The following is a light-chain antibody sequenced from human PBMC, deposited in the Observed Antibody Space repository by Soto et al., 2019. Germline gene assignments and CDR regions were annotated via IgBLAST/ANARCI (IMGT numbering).Light chain of an antibody. J-gene: IGKJ3*01. CDR3: QQYNTWPPT. CDR1: QSVLYSYNNMNY. CDR2: WAS. V-gene: IGKV4-1*01. Sequence: DTVMIKSPDSLAVSLGERATIHCKSSQSVLYSYNNMNYLAWYQQKPGQPPKLLIYWASTRDSGVPDRLSGSGSGTEFTLAINSLQSEGFAVYWCQQYNTWPPTFGPGTTVDIK.